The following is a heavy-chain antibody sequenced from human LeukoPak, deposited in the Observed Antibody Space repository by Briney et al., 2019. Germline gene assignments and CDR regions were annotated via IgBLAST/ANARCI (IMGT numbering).Heavy chain of an antibody. J-gene: IGHJ4*02. CDR1: GYTFTSYY. D-gene: IGHD1-26*01. CDR3: ARVRGELLLDF. V-gene: IGHV1-46*01. CDR2: INPSGGST. Sequence: ASVKVSCKASGYTFTSYYMHWVRQAPGQGLEWMGIINPSGGSTTYAQKFQGRVTMTRDMSTSTVYMELSSLRPEDTAVYYCARVRGELLLDFWGQGTLVTVSS.